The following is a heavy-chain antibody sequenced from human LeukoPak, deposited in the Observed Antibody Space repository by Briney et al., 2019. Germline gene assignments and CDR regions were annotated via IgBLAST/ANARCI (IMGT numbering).Heavy chain of an antibody. V-gene: IGHV4-31*03. D-gene: IGHD3-22*01. CDR1: GGSISSGGYY. CDR3: ARYYYDSLPNWFDP. Sequence: SQTLSLTCTVSGGSISSGGYYWSWIRQHPGKGLEWIGYIYYSGSTYYNPSLKSRVTISVDTSKNQFSLKPSSVTAADTAVYYCARYYYDSLPNWFDPWGQGTLVTVSS. J-gene: IGHJ5*02. CDR2: IYYSGST.